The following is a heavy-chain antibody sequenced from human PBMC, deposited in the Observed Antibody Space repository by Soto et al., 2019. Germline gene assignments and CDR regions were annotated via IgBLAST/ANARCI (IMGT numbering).Heavy chain of an antibody. V-gene: IGHV3-23*01. J-gene: IGHJ4*02. CDR1: GFTFSSYA. CDR3: AKRPLNPMVTTEGRGY. Sequence: PGGSLRLSCAASGFTFSSYAMSWVRQAPGKGLEWVSAISGSGGSTYYADSVKGRFTISRDNSKNTLYLQMNSLRAEDTAVYYCAKRPLNPMVTTEGRGYWGQGTLVTVSS. CDR2: ISGSGGST. D-gene: IGHD5-18*01.